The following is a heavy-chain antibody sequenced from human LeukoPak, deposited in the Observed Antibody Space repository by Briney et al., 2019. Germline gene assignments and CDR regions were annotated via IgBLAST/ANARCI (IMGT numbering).Heavy chain of an antibody. J-gene: IGHJ3*02. Sequence: GGSLRLSCAASGFTFSRYWMHWVRQAPGEWLVWVSRINGDGSSTSYADFVKGRFTISRDNAKNTLYLQMNSLRVEDTAVYYCIRDYGAVGTTNAFDILGQGTMVTVSS. CDR2: INGDGSST. V-gene: IGHV3-74*01. CDR1: GFTFSRYW. CDR3: IRDYGAVGTTNAFDI. D-gene: IGHD1-14*01.